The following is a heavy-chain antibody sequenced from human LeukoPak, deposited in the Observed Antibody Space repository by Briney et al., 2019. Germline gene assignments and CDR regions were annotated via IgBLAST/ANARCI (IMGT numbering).Heavy chain of an antibody. J-gene: IGHJ6*03. CDR1: GGSISSYY. Sequence: SETLSLTCTVSGGSISSYYWSWIRQPPGRGLEWIGSIYHSGSTYYNPSLKSRVTISVDTSKNQFSLRLTSVTAADTAVYYCARHGGYCSSTSCYQSNYYYYYMDVWGKGTTVTVSS. CDR3: ARHGGYCSSTSCYQSNYYYYYMDV. V-gene: IGHV4-59*08. CDR2: IYHSGST. D-gene: IGHD2-2*01.